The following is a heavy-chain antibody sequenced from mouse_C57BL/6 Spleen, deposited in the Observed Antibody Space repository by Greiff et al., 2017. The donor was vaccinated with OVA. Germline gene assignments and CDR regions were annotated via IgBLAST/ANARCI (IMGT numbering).Heavy chain of an antibody. CDR1: GFTFSSYG. V-gene: IGHV5-6*01. Sequence: EVQLQESGGDLVKPGGSLKLSCAASGFTFSSYGMSWVRQTPDKRLEWVATISSGGSYTYYPDSVKGRFTISRDNAKNTLYLQMRSLKSEDTAMYYCARQVGYFDYWGQGTTLTVSS. CDR2: ISSGGSYT. CDR3: ARQVGYFDY. J-gene: IGHJ2*01.